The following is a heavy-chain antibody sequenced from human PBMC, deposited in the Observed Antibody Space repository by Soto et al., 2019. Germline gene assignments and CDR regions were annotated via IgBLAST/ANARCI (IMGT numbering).Heavy chain of an antibody. Sequence: XATLSLTCAVYGGSFSGYYWSWICQPPGKGLEWIGEINHSGSTNYNPSLKSRVIISVDTSKNQFSLKLSSVTAADTAVYYCARVQGSGSYYNGYGMDVWGQGTTVTVSS. CDR2: INHSGST. D-gene: IGHD3-10*01. V-gene: IGHV4-34*01. J-gene: IGHJ6*02. CDR3: ARVQGSGSYYNGYGMDV. CDR1: GGSFSGYY.